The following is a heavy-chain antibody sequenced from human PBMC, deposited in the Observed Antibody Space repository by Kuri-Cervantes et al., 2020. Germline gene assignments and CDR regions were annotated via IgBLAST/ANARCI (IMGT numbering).Heavy chain of an antibody. V-gene: IGHV3-43*01. CDR3: AKELRPYGDSEYFDY. D-gene: IGHD4-17*01. CDR1: GFTFDDYT. Sequence: GESLKISCAASGFTFDDYTMHWVRQAPGKGLEWVSLISWDGGSPYYADSVKGRFTISRDNSKNSLYLQMNSLRTEDTAVYYCAKELRPYGDSEYFDYWGQGTLVTVSS. CDR2: ISWDGGSP. J-gene: IGHJ4*02.